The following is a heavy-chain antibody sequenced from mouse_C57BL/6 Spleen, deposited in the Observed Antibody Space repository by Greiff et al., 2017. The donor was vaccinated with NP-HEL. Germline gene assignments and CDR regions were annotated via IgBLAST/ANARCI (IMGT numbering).Heavy chain of an antibody. Sequence: EVMLVESGGGLVKPGGSLKLSCAASGFTFSDYGMHWVRQAPEKGLEWVAYISSGSSTIYYADTVKGRFTISRDNAKNTLVLQMTSLRSEDTAMYYCARPGTTVVANAMDYWGQGTSVTVSS. CDR1: GFTFSDYG. V-gene: IGHV5-17*01. J-gene: IGHJ4*01. D-gene: IGHD1-1*01. CDR2: ISSGSSTI. CDR3: ARPGTTVVANAMDY.